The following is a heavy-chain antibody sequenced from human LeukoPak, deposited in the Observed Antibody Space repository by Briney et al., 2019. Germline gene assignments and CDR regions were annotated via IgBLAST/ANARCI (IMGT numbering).Heavy chain of an antibody. Sequence: ASVTVSCTASGYTFTDYAMHWVRQAPGERLEWMGWINTGKGNTKYSQKFQGRVTITMDTSASTAYMELSSLRSEDTAVYCCARDHVVGLAPFDPWGQGTLVTVSS. CDR2: INTGKGNT. D-gene: IGHD2-15*01. CDR1: GYTFTDYA. V-gene: IGHV1-3*04. J-gene: IGHJ5*02. CDR3: ARDHVVGLAPFDP.